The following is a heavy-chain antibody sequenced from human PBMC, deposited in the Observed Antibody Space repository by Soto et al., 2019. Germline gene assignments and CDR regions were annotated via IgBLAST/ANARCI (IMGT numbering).Heavy chain of an antibody. CDR2: ISYDGSNK. Sequence: GGSLRLSCAASGFTFSSYGMHWVRQAPGKGLEWVAVISYDGSNKYYADSVKGRFTISRDNSKNTLYLQMNSLRAEDTAVYYCAKAEKDPITIFGVDNDPYDYCGQGTLVTVSS. CDR1: GFTFSSYG. V-gene: IGHV3-30*18. D-gene: IGHD3-3*01. J-gene: IGHJ4*02. CDR3: AKAEKDPITIFGVDNDPYDY.